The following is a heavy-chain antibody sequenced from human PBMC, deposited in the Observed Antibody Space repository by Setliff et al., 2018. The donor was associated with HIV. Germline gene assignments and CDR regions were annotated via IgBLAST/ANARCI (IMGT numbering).Heavy chain of an antibody. V-gene: IGHV4-59*01. Sequence: SETLSLTCTVSGASIDRFFWSWIRQPPGKGPEWIGNVFFSGVATYNPSLKSRVTVSIQTSRSQFSLTLRSVTAADTATYYCARDLASSYFDFWGQGALVTVSS. CDR3: ARDLASSYFDF. J-gene: IGHJ4*02. CDR2: VFFSGVA. D-gene: IGHD3-16*01. CDR1: GASIDRFF.